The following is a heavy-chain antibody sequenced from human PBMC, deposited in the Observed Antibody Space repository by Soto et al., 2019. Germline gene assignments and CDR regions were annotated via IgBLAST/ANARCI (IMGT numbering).Heavy chain of an antibody. D-gene: IGHD2-15*01. CDR3: ARRGYHYYMDV. CDR2: IYPGDSDT. V-gene: IGHV5-51*01. Sequence: GESLKISCKGSGYRFTTYWIAWVRQMPGKGLEWMGIIYPGDSDTTYSPSFEGQVTISVDKSVNTAYLQWSSLKASDTAMYYCARRGYHYYMDVWGKGTTVTVSS. CDR1: GYRFTTYW. J-gene: IGHJ6*03.